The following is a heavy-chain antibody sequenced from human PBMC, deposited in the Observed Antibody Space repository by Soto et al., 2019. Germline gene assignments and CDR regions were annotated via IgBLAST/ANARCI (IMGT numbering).Heavy chain of an antibody. V-gene: IGHV2-5*01. CDR2: IYWNDDK. CDR3: AHRQGQGQWLVRRQVAWVDP. D-gene: IGHD6-19*01. CDR1: GFSLSTSGVG. Sequence: QITLKESGPTLVKPTQTLTLTCTFSGFSLSTSGVGVGWIRQPPGKALEWLALIYWNDDKRYSPSLKSRLTITKDTSKKQVVLTMTNMDPVDTATYYCAHRQGQGQWLVRRQVAWVDPWGQGTLVTVSS. J-gene: IGHJ5*02.